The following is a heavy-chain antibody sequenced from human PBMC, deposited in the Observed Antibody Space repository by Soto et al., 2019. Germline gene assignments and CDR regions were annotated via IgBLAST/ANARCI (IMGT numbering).Heavy chain of an antibody. CDR1: GDSVSSNKAA. D-gene: IGHD3-10*01. J-gene: IGHJ6*02. V-gene: IGHV6-1*01. CDR3: APDPYLLVRGVPYNYYGMDV. Sequence: SQTLSLTCAISGDSVSSNKAAWNWIRQSPSRGLEWLGRTYYRSKWYNHYAVSVKSRITINPDTSKNQFSLHLNSVTPEDTAVYYCAPDPYLLVRGVPYNYYGMDVWRQRTTVT. CDR2: TYYRSKWYN.